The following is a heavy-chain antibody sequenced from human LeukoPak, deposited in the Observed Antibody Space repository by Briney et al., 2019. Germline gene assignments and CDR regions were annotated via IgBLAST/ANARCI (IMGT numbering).Heavy chain of an antibody. J-gene: IGHJ4*02. CDR3: AREVGYYYDSSGYS. Sequence: QAGGSLRLSCAASGFTFSSYWMSWVREAPGKGLEWVANIKQDGSEKYYVDSVKGRFTISRDNAKNSLYLQMNSLRAEDTAVYYCAREVGYYYDSSGYSWGQGTLVTVSS. D-gene: IGHD3-22*01. CDR1: GFTFSSYW. CDR2: IKQDGSEK. V-gene: IGHV3-7*01.